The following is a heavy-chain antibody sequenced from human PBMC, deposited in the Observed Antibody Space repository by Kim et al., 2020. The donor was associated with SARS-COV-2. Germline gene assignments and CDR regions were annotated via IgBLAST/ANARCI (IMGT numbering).Heavy chain of an antibody. V-gene: IGHV4-4*02. Sequence: SETLSLTCAVSGGSISSSNWWSWVRQPPGKGLEWIGEIYHSGSTNYNPSLKSRVTISVDKSKNQFSLKLSSVTAADTAVYYCASSSPVRNDITMVRGVIITGSNWFDPWGQGTLVTVSS. CDR1: GGSISSSNW. CDR3: ASSSPVRNDITMVRGVIITGSNWFDP. J-gene: IGHJ5*02. D-gene: IGHD3-10*01. CDR2: IYHSGST.